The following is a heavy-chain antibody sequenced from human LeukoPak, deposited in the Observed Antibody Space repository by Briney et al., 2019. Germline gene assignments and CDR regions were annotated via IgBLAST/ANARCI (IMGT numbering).Heavy chain of an antibody. V-gene: IGHV3-15*01. J-gene: IGHJ6*04. CDR1: GFIFSNAW. CDR2: IKSKNDGGTT. Sequence: PGGSLRLSCAASGFIFSNAWMSWVRQAPGKGLEWVGRIKSKNDGGTTDYAAPVKGRFTISREDSKNTVYLQMNSLKTEDTAVYYCTPSYDFWSGYYWNVWGKGTTVTVSS. CDR3: TPSYDFWSGYYWNV. D-gene: IGHD3-3*01.